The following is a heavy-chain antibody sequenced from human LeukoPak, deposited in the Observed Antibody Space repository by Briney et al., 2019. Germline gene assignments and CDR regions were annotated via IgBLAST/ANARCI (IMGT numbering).Heavy chain of an antibody. CDR3: ARARYYYGMDV. CDR1: GGSISSGGYS. J-gene: IGHJ6*02. CDR2: IYHSGST. V-gene: IGHV4-30-2*01. Sequence: SQTLSLTCAVSGGSISSGGYSWRWIRQPPGKGLEWIGYIYHSGSTYYNPSLKSRVTISVDRSKNQFSLKLSSVTAADTAVYYCARARYYYGMDVWGQGTTVTVSS.